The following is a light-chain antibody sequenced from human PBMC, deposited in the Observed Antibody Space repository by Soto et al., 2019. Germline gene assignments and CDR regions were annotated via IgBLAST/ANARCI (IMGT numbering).Light chain of an antibody. CDR3: QQYDIAPFT. J-gene: IGKJ3*01. CDR2: DAS. CDR1: QTISTW. Sequence: GDKVTITCRASQTISTWMAWYQQKPGKAPKLLVYDASTLQSGVASRFSGSGSGTEFTLIISGLQPDDSATYYCQQYDIAPFTFGHGTKVDIK. V-gene: IGKV1-5*01.